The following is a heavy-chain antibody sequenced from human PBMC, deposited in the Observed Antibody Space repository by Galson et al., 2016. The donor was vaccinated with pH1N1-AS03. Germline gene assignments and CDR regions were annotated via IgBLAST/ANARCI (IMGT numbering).Heavy chain of an antibody. CDR3: ARGDGYNYYFDY. CDR2: IYPGDSDT. Sequence: QSGAEVKKPGESLMIPCKASGFRFTTYWIAWVRQLPGKGLEWMGFIYPGDSDTKYSPSFQGQVTISADKSISTAYLRWNSLKASGTAMYYCARGDGYNYYFDYWGQGTLVTVSS. D-gene: IGHD5-24*01. J-gene: IGHJ4*02. CDR1: GFRFTTYW. V-gene: IGHV5-51*03.